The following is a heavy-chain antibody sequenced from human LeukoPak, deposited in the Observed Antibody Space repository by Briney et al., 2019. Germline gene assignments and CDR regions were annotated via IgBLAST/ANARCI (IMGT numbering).Heavy chain of an antibody. CDR2: ISSSSSYI. CDR3: ARDAAYGDYGLH. CDR1: GFTFSSYS. D-gene: IGHD4-17*01. J-gene: IGHJ4*02. V-gene: IGHV3-21*01. Sequence: GGSLRLSCAASGFTFSSYSMNWVRQAPGKGLEWVSSISSSSSYIYYADSVKGRFTISRDNSKNTLYLQMNSLRAEDTAVYYCARDAAYGDYGLHWGQGTLVTVSS.